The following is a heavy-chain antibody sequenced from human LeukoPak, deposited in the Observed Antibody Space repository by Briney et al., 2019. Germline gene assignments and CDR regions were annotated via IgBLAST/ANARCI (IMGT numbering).Heavy chain of an antibody. CDR2: INPSGGST. V-gene: IGHV1-46*01. J-gene: IGHJ4*02. CDR3: ARDSTSSFVVVVAAY. CDR1: VYTFTSYY. D-gene: IGHD2-15*01. Sequence: ASVKVSXKASVYTFTSYYMHWGRHAPGQGLEWMGIINPSGGSTSYAQKFQGRVTMTRDTSTSTVYMELSSLRSEDTAVYYCARDSTSSFVVVVAAYWGQGTLVTVSS.